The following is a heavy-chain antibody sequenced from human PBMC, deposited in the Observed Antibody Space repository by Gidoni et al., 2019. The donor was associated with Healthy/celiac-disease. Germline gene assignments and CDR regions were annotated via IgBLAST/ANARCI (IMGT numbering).Heavy chain of an antibody. Sequence: QVQLQESGPGLVKPSQTLSLTCTVSGGSISSGSSYWSWIRQPAGKGLEWIGRIYTSGSTNYNPSLKSRVTMSVDTSKNQFSLKLSSVTAADTAVYYCARVTVTTGHDAFDIWGQGTMVTVSS. CDR2: IYTSGST. CDR3: ARVTVTTGHDAFDI. V-gene: IGHV4-61*02. J-gene: IGHJ3*02. CDR1: GGSISSGSSY. D-gene: IGHD4-17*01.